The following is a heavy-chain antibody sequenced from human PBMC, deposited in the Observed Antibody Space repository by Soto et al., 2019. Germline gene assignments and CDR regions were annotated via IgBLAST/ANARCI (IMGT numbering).Heavy chain of an antibody. CDR2: IIPVFGTT. Sequence: QVQLVQSGAEVKKPGSSVKVSCKASGGTFSNFAISWVRQAPGQGLEWMGGIIPVFGTTNYAQKFQGRVTVTADESTSTAYMELSSLRSEDTAVYYCATPYCVSTSCYAFLLDYWGQGTLVTVSS. J-gene: IGHJ4*02. CDR1: GGTFSNFA. V-gene: IGHV1-69*12. D-gene: IGHD2-2*01. CDR3: ATPYCVSTSCYAFLLDY.